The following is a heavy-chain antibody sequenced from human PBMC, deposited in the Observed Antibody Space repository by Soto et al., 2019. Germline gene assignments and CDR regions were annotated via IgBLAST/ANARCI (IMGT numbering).Heavy chain of an antibody. CDR1: GYTFTSYD. CDR3: ARESRRGFDP. Sequence: QVQLVQSGAEVKKPGASVKVSCKASGYTFTSYDINWVRQATGQGLEWMGWMNPNSGNTAYAQKFRGRVTMTRNPSISTAYMELSSLGSEEAAVYYCARESRRGFDPWGQGTLVTVSS. CDR2: MNPNSGNT. D-gene: IGHD6-13*01. V-gene: IGHV1-8*01. J-gene: IGHJ5*02.